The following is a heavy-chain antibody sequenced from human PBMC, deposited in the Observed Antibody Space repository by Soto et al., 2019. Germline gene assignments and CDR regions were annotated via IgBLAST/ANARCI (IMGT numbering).Heavy chain of an antibody. J-gene: IGHJ3*02. Sequence: QVQLQESGPGLVKPSQTLSLTCTVSGGSISSGDYYWSWIRQPPGKGLEWIGYIYYSGSTYYNPSLKSHVTISVDTSKSQFSLKLSSVTAADTAVYYCPRAPPLKYTYGLRGAFDIWGQGTMVTVSS. CDR1: GGSISSGDYY. V-gene: IGHV4-30-4*01. CDR3: PRAPPLKYTYGLRGAFDI. CDR2: IYYSGST. D-gene: IGHD5-18*01.